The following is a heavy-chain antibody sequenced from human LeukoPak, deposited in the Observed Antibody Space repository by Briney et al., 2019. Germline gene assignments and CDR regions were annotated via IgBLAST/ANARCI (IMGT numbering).Heavy chain of an antibody. V-gene: IGHV3-30-3*01. J-gene: IGHJ4*02. Sequence: RGSLRLSCAASGFTFSSYAMHWVRQAPGKGLEWVAVISYDGSNKYYADSVKGRFTISRDNSKNTLYLQMNSLRAEDTAVYFCARDLGSEGFFDYWGQGTLVTVSS. D-gene: IGHD2-15*01. CDR2: ISYDGSNK. CDR3: ARDLGSEGFFDY. CDR1: GFTFSSYA.